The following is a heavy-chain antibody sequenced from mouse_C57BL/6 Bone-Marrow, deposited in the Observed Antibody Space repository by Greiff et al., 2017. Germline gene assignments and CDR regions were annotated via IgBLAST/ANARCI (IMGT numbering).Heavy chain of an antibody. CDR3: VRHNSGSSYSYYAMDY. Sequence: EVMLVESGGGLVQPKGSLKLSCAASGFSFNTYAMNWVRQAPGKGLEWVARIRSKSNNYATYYADSVKDRFTISRDDSESMLYLQMNNLKTEDTAMYYCVRHNSGSSYSYYAMDYWGQGTSVTVSS. J-gene: IGHJ4*01. D-gene: IGHD1-1*01. CDR1: GFSFNTYA. CDR2: IRSKSNNYAT. V-gene: IGHV10-1*01.